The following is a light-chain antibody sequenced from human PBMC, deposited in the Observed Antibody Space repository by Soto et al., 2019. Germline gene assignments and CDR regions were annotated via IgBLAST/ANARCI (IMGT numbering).Light chain of an antibody. J-gene: IGKJ2*01. CDR3: QQYDSSPYT. CDR1: QSVSSTY. V-gene: IGKV3-20*01. CDR2: AAS. Sequence: EIVLTQSPGTLSLSPGERATLSCRASQSVSSTYLSWYQQKPGQAPRLLIYAASSRETGIPDTFSGSGSGTDFTLTISRLEPEDFAVYYCQQYDSSPYTFGQGTKLESK.